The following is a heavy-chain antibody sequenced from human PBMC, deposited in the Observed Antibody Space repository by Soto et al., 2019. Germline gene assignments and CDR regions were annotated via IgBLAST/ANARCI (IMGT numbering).Heavy chain of an antibody. CDR1: GFTFSSYG. V-gene: IGHV3-30*18. J-gene: IGHJ4*02. CDR2: ISYDGSNK. Sequence: GGSLRLSCAASGFTFSSYGMHWVRQAPGKGLEWVAVISYDGSNKYYADSVKGRFTISRDNSKNTLYLQMNSLRAEDTAVYYCAKEQTYYYDSSLDYWGQGTLVTVSS. CDR3: AKEQTYYYDSSLDY. D-gene: IGHD3-22*01.